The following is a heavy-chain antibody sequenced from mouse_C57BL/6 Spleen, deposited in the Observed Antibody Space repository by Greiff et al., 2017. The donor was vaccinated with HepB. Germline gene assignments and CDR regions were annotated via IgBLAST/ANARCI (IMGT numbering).Heavy chain of an antibody. CDR2: IDPSDSYT. J-gene: IGHJ4*01. CDR1: GYTFTSYW. D-gene: IGHD2-1*01. Sequence: QVQLQQPGAELVKPGASVKLSCKASGYTFTSYWMQWVKQRPGQGLEWIGEIDPSDSYTNYNQKFKGKATLTVDTSSSTAYMQLSSLTSEDSAVYYCARGVIRGNYDYYAMDYWGQGTSVTVSS. CDR3: ARGVIRGNYDYYAMDY. V-gene: IGHV1-50*01.